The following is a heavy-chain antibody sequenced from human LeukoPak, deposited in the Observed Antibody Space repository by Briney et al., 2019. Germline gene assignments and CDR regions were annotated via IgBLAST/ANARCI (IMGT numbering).Heavy chain of an antibody. CDR3: ARRSRGGPPYFDY. J-gene: IGHJ4*02. CDR1: GGSISSGSYY. D-gene: IGHD6-13*01. V-gene: IGHV4-61*02. CDR2: IYTSGST. Sequence: RPSETLSLTCTVSGGSISSGSYYWNWIRQPAGKGLEWIGLIYTSGSTKYNPSLQSRVTISVDTSKNQFSLSLSSVTAADTAVYYCARRSRGGPPYFDYWGQGTLVTVSS.